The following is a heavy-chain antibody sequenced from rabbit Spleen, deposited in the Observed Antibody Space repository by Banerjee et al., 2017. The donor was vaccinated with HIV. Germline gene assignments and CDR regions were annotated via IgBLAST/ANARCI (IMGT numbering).Heavy chain of an antibody. V-gene: IGHV1S40*01. CDR1: GFSFSSGYY. J-gene: IGHJ3*01. D-gene: IGHD1-1*01. Sequence: QSLEESGGDLVKPGASLTLTCTASGFSFSSGYYMCWVRQAPGKGLEWIACIYGGSGDSSYYAGWAKGRFTISKTSSTTVTLQMTSLTAADTATYFCARVPSSDPYQLTRLDLWGPGTLVTVS. CDR2: IYGGSGDSS. CDR3: ARVPSSDPYQLTRLDL.